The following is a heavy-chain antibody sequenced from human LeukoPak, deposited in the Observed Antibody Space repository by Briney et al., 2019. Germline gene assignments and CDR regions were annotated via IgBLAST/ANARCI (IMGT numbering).Heavy chain of an antibody. D-gene: IGHD3-9*01. J-gene: IGHJ4*02. CDR1: GGSISSYY. Sequence: PSETLSLTCTVSGGSISSYYWSWIRQSPGKGLEWIGYIYYSGSTNYNPSLKSRVTISVDTSKNQFSLKLSSVTAADTAVYYCARGDYDILTGYYFDYWGQGTLVTVSS. CDR3: ARGDYDILTGYYFDY. CDR2: IYYSGST. V-gene: IGHV4-59*01.